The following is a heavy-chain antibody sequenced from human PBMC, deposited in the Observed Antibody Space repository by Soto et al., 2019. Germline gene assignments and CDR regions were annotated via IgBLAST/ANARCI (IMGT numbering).Heavy chain of an antibody. CDR1: GFTFSSYG. D-gene: IGHD6-19*01. CDR2: IWYDGSNK. CDR3: ARGELGIAVAGTSYQTGESKTADPEDDAFDI. J-gene: IGHJ3*02. Sequence: GGSLRLSCAASGFTFSSYGMHWVRQAPGKGLEWVAVIWYDGSNKYYADSVKGRFTISRDNSKNTLYLQMNSLRAEDTAVYYCARGELGIAVAGTSYQTGESKTADPEDDAFDIWGQGTMVTVSS. V-gene: IGHV3-33*01.